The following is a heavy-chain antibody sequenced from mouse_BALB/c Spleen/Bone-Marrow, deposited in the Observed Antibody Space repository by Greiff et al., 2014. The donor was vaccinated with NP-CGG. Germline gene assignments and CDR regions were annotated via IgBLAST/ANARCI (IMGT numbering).Heavy chain of an antibody. J-gene: IGHJ2*01. Sequence: EVHLVESGGDLVKPGGSLKLSCAASGFTFSNYGMSWVRQIPDKRLEWVATISSGGTYTFYPDSVKGRFTISRDKTKNTLTLQMASLKSEDTAMYYCARRRDYDYFDYWGQGTTLTVSS. V-gene: IGHV5-6*01. CDR1: GFTFSNYG. CDR3: ARRRDYDYFDY. CDR2: ISSGGTYT. D-gene: IGHD2-4*01.